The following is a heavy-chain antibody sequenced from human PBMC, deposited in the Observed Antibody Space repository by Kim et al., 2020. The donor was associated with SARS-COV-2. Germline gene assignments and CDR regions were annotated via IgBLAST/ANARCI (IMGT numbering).Heavy chain of an antibody. J-gene: IGHJ4*02. CDR2: INPSGGST. D-gene: IGHD3-22*01. CDR3: ARVMWNYDSSGPPVY. V-gene: IGHV1-46*01. Sequence: ASVKVSCKASGYTFTSYYMHWVRQAPGQGLEWMGIINPSGGSTSYAQKFQGRVTMTRDTSTSTVYMELSSLRSEDTAVYYCARVMWNYDSSGPPVYWGQGTLVTVSS. CDR1: GYTFTSYY.